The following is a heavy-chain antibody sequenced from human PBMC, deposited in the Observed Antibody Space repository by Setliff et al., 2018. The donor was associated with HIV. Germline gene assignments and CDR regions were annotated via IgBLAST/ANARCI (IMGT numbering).Heavy chain of an antibody. CDR2: VYYGGST. J-gene: IGHJ4*02. CDR1: GDSISSSIYY. V-gene: IGHV4-39*03. CDR3: RGVDTAMVRFFDY. Sequence: KTSETLSLTCAVSGDSISSSIYYWGWIRQPPGKGLEWIGSVYYGGSTYYNPSLKSRVTISVDTSKNQFSLKLSSVAAADTAVYYCRGVDTAMVRFFDYWGQGTLVTVSS. D-gene: IGHD5-18*01.